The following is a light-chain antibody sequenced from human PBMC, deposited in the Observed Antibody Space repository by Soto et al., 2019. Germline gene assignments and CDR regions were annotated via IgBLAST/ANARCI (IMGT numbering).Light chain of an antibody. V-gene: IGLV2-14*03. CDR2: DVS. CDR1: SSDVGGYNY. Sequence: QSALTQPASVSGSPGQSITISCTGTSSDVGGYNYVSWYQQHPRKAPKLMIYDVSNRPSGVSNRFSGTKSGNTASLTISGLQADDEADYYCSSFTSRSTQVFGGGTKLTVL. J-gene: IGLJ2*01. CDR3: SSFTSRSTQV.